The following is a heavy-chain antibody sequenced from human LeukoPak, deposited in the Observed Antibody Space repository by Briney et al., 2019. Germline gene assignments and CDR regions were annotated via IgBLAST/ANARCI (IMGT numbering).Heavy chain of an antibody. CDR3: AKQGSCSGGSCYAHHFDS. J-gene: IGHJ4*02. CDR2: INSDGSST. D-gene: IGHD2-15*01. V-gene: IGHV3-74*01. Sequence: GGSLRLSCAASGFTFSTYWMHWVRQAPGKGPVWVSRINSDGSSTNYADSVKGRFTISRDNAKNTLYLQMSSLRAEDTAVYYCAKQGSCSGGSCYAHHFDSWGQGTLVTVSA. CDR1: GFTFSTYW.